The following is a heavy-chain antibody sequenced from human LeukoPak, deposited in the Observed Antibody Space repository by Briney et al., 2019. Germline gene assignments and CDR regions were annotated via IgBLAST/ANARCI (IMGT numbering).Heavy chain of an antibody. CDR2: IIPILDIA. D-gene: IGHD2-15*01. V-gene: IGHV1-69*04. Sequence: ASVKVSCKASGGTFSRYEISWVRQAPGQGLEWMGRIIPILDIANHAQKFQGRVTITADKSTSTAYMELSSLRSEDTAVYYCARDPRARYCSGGSCYSNLGYFDYWGQGTLVTVSS. J-gene: IGHJ4*02. CDR1: GGTFSRYE. CDR3: ARDPRARYCSGGSCYSNLGYFDY.